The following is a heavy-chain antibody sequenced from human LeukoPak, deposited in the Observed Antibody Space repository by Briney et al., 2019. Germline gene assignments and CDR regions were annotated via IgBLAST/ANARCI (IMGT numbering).Heavy chain of an antibody. CDR2: ISGSGDST. D-gene: IGHD4-17*01. CDR1: GFTFSSYA. CDR3: AKEGPRAGEYFDY. Sequence: GGSLRLSCAASGFTFSSYAMHWVRQAPGKGLEWVSAISGSGDSTFYADSVKGRFTISRDNSKNTLYLQMNSLRAEDTAVYYCAKEGPRAGEYFDYWGQGTLVTVSS. V-gene: IGHV3-23*01. J-gene: IGHJ4*02.